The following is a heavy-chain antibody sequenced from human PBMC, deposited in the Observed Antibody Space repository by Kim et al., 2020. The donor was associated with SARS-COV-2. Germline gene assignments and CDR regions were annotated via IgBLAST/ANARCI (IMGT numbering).Heavy chain of an antibody. CDR3: ARVSLRYYYYGMDV. CDR2: IYYSGST. Sequence: SETLSLTCTVSGGSISSSSYYWGWIRQPPGKGLEWIGSIYYSGSTYYNPSLKSRVTISVDTSKNQFSLKLSSVTAADTAVYYCARVSLRYYYYGMDVWGQGTTVTVSS. J-gene: IGHJ6*02. V-gene: IGHV4-39*07. CDR1: GGSISSSSYY. D-gene: IGHD2-2*01.